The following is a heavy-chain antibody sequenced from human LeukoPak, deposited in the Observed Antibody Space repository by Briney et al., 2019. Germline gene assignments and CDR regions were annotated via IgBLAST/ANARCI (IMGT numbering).Heavy chain of an antibody. V-gene: IGHV3-53*01. CDR1: GFTFSSNY. Sequence: GGSLRLSCAASGFTFSSNYMSWVRQAPGKGPQWVSVIYNGGSTYYTDSVKGRFTISRDNSKNTLYLQMNGLSAEDTAVYYCARSAVTGPGWIDPWGQGTLVTVSS. J-gene: IGHJ5*02. D-gene: IGHD6-19*01. CDR3: ARSAVTGPGWIDP. CDR2: IYNGGST.